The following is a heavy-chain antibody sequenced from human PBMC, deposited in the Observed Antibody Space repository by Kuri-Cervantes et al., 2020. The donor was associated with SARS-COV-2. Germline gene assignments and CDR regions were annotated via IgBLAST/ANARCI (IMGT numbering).Heavy chain of an antibody. J-gene: IGHJ5*02. Sequence: GPLRLSCVASGFTFRDYYMSWIRQAPGKGLEWIGYVYYTGSTNYNPSLKSRVSITIDTSKRQFSLKLTSVTAADTAVYYCARVVDRGNNYIFDWFDPWGQGTLVTVSS. V-gene: IGHV4-59*01. CDR1: GFTFRDYY. CDR2: VYYTGST. CDR3: ARVVDRGNNYIFDWFDP. D-gene: IGHD5-24*01.